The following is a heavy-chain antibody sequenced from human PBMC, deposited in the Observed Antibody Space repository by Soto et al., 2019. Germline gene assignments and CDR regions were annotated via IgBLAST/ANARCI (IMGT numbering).Heavy chain of an antibody. CDR2: IHSSGSI. V-gene: IGHV4-30-4*01. Sequence: SETLSLTCTVSGGSISSDDYYWSWIRQAPGRGLECIGYIHSSGSIYYNPSLKSRATMSIDTARNQFSLKVSSVTVADTAVYYCARDLDGLHDDNSGPYPRPGWGQGTLVTVS. CDR3: ARDLDGLHDDNSGPYPRPG. CDR1: GGSISSDDYY. J-gene: IGHJ1*01. D-gene: IGHD3-22*01.